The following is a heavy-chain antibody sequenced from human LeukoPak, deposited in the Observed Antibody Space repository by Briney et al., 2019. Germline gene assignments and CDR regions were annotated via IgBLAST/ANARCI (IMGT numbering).Heavy chain of an antibody. V-gene: IGHV3-43D*03. J-gene: IGHJ5*02. Sequence: GGSLRLSCAASGFTFDDYGMHWVRHAPEKGLEWVSLVSWDGGRIYYADSVRGRFTISRDNSKNTLYLQMNSLRAEDTAVYYCARDLSIVVVPAANWFDPWGQGTLVTVSS. D-gene: IGHD2-2*01. CDR2: VSWDGGRI. CDR1: GFTFDDYG. CDR3: ARDLSIVVVPAANWFDP.